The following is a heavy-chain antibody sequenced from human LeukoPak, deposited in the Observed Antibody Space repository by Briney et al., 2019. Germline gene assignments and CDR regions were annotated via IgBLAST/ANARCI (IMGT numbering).Heavy chain of an antibody. CDR3: ARDPRMYSGSYYTDY. CDR1: GYTFTSYG. J-gene: IGHJ4*02. D-gene: IGHD1-26*01. CDR2: ISAYNGNT. V-gene: IGHV1-18*01. Sequence: GASVKVSCKASGYTFTSYGISWARQAPGQGLEWMGWISAYNGNTNYAQKLQGRVTMTTDTSTSTAYMELRSLRSDDTAVYYCARDPRMYSGSYYTDYWGQGTLVTVSS.